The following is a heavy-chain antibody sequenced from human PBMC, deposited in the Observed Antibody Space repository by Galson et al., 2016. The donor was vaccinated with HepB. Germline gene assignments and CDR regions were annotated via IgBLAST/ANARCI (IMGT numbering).Heavy chain of an antibody. CDR1: TFTFSDYY. CDR3: AGGGGFSVGSYFDS. D-gene: IGHD3-16*01. J-gene: IGHJ4*02. CDR2: IAGSGRPI. Sequence: LRLSCAASTFTFSDYYMSWIRQAPGRGLEWISYIAGSGRPIYYADSVKGRFTISRDNAKNSLYLQMNSLRAEDTAVYYCAGGGGFSVGSYFDSWGQGTLVTVSS. V-gene: IGHV3-11*01.